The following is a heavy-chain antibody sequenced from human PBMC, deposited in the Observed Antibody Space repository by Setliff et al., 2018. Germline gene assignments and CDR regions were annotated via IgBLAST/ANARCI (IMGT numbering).Heavy chain of an antibody. V-gene: IGHV4-38-2*02. CDR3: AREQWLDPPGYYYMDV. CDR1: GYSISSGYY. CDR2: IIHSGST. Sequence: KPSETLSLTCAVSGYSISSGYYWSWIRQPPGKRLEWIGEIIHSGSTNYNPSLKSRVTMSIDTSKNQFSMKLNSVTAADMAVYYCAREQWLDPPGYYYMDVWAKGTTVTVSS. J-gene: IGHJ6*03. D-gene: IGHD6-19*01.